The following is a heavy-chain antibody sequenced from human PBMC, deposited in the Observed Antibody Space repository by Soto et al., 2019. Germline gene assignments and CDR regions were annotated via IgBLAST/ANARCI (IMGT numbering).Heavy chain of an antibody. CDR3: ARVWTVAGPADY. J-gene: IGHJ4*02. V-gene: IGHV3-53*02. CDR2: IYSGGRT. D-gene: IGHD6-19*01. CDR1: GFTVSSNY. Sequence: EVQLVETGGGLIQPGGSLRLSCAASGFTVSSNYMSWVRQAPGKGLEWVSVIYSGGRTYYADSVKGRFTISRDNSKNTLYLQMNSLRAEDTAVYYCARVWTVAGPADYWGQGTLVTVSS.